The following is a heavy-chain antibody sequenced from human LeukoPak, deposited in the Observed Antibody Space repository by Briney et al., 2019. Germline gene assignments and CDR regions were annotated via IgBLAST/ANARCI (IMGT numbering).Heavy chain of an antibody. CDR2: ISSSSSYI. V-gene: IGHV3-21*01. Sequence: GGSLRLSCAASGFTFRGYSLNWVRQAPGKGLEWVSSISSSSSYIYYADSVKGRFTISRDNAKNSLFLQMNSLRAEDTAVYYCARVRGGDPYTLAYWGQGTLVTVSS. J-gene: IGHJ4*02. D-gene: IGHD2-21*02. CDR3: ARVRGGDPYTLAY. CDR1: GFTFRGYS.